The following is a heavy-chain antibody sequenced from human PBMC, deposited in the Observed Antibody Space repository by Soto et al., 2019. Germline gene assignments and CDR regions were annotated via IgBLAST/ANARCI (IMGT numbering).Heavy chain of an antibody. CDR3: ARDALRDGYETFDY. V-gene: IGHV4-59*01. CDR1: GGSISSYY. J-gene: IGHJ4*02. D-gene: IGHD5-12*01. CDR2: IYYSGST. Sequence: SETLSLTCTVSGGSISSYYWSWIRQPPGKGLEWIGYIYYSGSTNYNPSLKSRVTISVDTSKNQFSLKLSSVTAADTAVYYCARDALRDGYETFDYWGQGTLVTVSS.